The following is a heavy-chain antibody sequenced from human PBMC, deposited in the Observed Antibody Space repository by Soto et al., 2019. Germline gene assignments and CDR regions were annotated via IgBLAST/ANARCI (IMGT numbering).Heavy chain of an antibody. Sequence: ASETLSLTCAVYGGSFSGYYWSWIRQPPGKGLEWIGEIYHSGSTNYNPSLKSRVTISVDTSKNQFSLKLSSVTAADTTVYYCARLNTEMIDYWGQGTLVTVSS. CDR3: ARLNTEMIDY. D-gene: IGHD2-2*02. J-gene: IGHJ4*02. V-gene: IGHV4-34*09. CDR1: GGSFSGYY. CDR2: IYHSGST.